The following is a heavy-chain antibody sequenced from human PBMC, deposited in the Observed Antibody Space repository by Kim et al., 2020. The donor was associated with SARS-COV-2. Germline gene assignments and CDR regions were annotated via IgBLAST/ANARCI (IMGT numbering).Heavy chain of an antibody. Sequence: YSPTCRGQVTISADKSISTAYLQWSSLKAADTAMYYCARLRQQWLDSLDYWGQGTLVTVSS. V-gene: IGHV5-51*01. J-gene: IGHJ4*01. D-gene: IGHD6-19*01. CDR3: ARLRQQWLDSLDY.